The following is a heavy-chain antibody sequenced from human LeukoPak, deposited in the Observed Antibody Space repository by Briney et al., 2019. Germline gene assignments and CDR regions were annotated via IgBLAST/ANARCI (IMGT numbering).Heavy chain of an antibody. D-gene: IGHD6-13*01. CDR3: ARDRSVAAAGPDAFDI. CDR2: ISAYNGNT. Sequence: ASVKVSCKASGYTFTSYGISWVRQAPGQGLEWMGWISAYNGNTNYAQKLQGRVTMTTDTSTSTAYMELRSLRSDDTAVYYCARDRSVAAAGPDAFDIWGQGTMVTVSS. CDR1: GYTFTSYG. J-gene: IGHJ3*02. V-gene: IGHV1-18*01.